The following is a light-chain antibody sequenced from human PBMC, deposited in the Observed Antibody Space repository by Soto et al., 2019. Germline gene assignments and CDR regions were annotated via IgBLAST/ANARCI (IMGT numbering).Light chain of an antibody. CDR2: DTN. CDR1: SSNIGSDT. CDR3: ASWDDRLQGLV. V-gene: IGLV1-44*01. J-gene: IGLJ2*01. Sequence: QAVVTQPPSASGTPGQRVTISCSGSSSNIGSDTVNWYQQVPGTAPKLLIYDTNQRPSGVPDRFSGSKSGTSASLAIRGLQSEDEADYFCASWDDRLQGLVFGGGTKVTVL.